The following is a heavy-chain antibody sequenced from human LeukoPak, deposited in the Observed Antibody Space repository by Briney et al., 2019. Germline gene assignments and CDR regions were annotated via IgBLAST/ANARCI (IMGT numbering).Heavy chain of an antibody. V-gene: IGHV4-59*01. CDR2: IYYSGST. J-gene: IGHJ2*01. CDR1: GGSFSSYY. CDR3: ARVFYYGPGTVDL. Sequence: SETLCLTCTASGGSFSSYYWNWIRQPPGKGLEWIGYIYYSGSTTYNPSLRSRVTISVDTSKNQFSLRLSSVTAADTVIYYCARVFYYGPGTVDLWGRGTLVTVSS. D-gene: IGHD3-10*01.